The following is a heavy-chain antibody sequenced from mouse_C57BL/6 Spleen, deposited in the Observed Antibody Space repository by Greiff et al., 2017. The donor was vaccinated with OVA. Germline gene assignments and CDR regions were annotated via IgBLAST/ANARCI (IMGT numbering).Heavy chain of an antibody. D-gene: IGHD2-10*01. J-gene: IGHJ4*01. V-gene: IGHV7-3*01. CDR1: GFTFTDYY. CDR2: IRNTANGYTT. CDR3: ARPFYGNYDAMDY. Sequence: EVHLVESGGGLVQPGGSLSLSCAASGFTFTDYYMSWVRQPPGKALEWLGFIRNTANGYTTEYSASVKGRFTISRDNSQSILYLQMNALRAEDSATYYGARPFYGNYDAMDYWGQGTSVTVSS.